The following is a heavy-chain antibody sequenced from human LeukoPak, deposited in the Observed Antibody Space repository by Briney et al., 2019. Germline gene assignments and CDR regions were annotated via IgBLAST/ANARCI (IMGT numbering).Heavy chain of an antibody. D-gene: IGHD6-13*01. CDR3: ARAVPAPGTPENAFDI. CDR1: GFTFNNYA. J-gene: IGHJ3*02. Sequence: GRSLRLSCEASGFTFNNYAMHWVRQAPGEGLEWVAVISRDGTLQYYADSVKGRLTISRDNSQSTLYLHMNSLSTEDTALYYCARAVPAPGTPENAFDIWGQGTMVTVSS. V-gene: IGHV3-30*04. CDR2: ISRDGTLQ.